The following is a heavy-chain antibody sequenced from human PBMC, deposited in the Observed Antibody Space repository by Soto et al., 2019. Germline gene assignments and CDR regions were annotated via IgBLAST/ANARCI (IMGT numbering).Heavy chain of an antibody. CDR1: GGSISSRDYY. Sequence: PAGPLALTCSVSGGSISSRDYYGGWIRQPPGKGLEWMGSVYYSGSTYYNPSLRSRVTISVDTSKNQFSLKLSSVTAADTAVYYCARHSDYGDYWYFDLWGRGTLVTVS. D-gene: IGHD4-17*01. CDR2: VYYSGST. CDR3: ARHSDYGDYWYFDL. V-gene: IGHV4-39*01. J-gene: IGHJ2*01.